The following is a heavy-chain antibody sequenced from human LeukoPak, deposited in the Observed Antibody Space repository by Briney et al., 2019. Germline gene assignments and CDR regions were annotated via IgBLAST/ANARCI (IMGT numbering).Heavy chain of an antibody. Sequence: PGGSLRLSCAASGFTFSSYGMHWVRQAPGKGQEWVAFIRYDGSNKYYADSVKGRFTISRDNSKNTLYLRMNSLRAEDTAVYYCAKDLVVVPAAKYNWFDPWGQGTLVTVSS. D-gene: IGHD2-2*01. CDR3: AKDLVVVPAAKYNWFDP. CDR2: IRYDGSNK. J-gene: IGHJ5*02. CDR1: GFTFSSYG. V-gene: IGHV3-30*02.